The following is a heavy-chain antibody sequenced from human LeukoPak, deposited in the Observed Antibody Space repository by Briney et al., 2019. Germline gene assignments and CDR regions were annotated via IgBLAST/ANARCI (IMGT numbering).Heavy chain of an antibody. CDR3: ASSSGWYGWFDY. V-gene: IGHV4-59*01. CDR2: IYYSGST. Sequence: SETLSLTCTVSGGSISSYYWSWIRQPPGKGLEWIGYIYYSGSTNYNPSLKSRVTISVDTSKNQFSLKLSPVTAADTAVYYCASSSGWYGWFDYWGQGTLVTVSS. D-gene: IGHD6-19*01. J-gene: IGHJ4*02. CDR1: GGSISSYY.